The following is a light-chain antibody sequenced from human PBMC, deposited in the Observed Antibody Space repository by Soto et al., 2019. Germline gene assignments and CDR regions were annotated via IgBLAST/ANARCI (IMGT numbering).Light chain of an antibody. Sequence: QSVLTQPASVSGSPGQSITISCTGTSSDVGSYNLVSWYQQHPGKAPKLMIYEGSKRPSGVSNRFSGSKSGNTASLTISGLQAEDEADYYCCSYAGSYSYAFATGTKLTVL. CDR1: SSDVGSYNL. CDR2: EGS. V-gene: IGLV2-23*01. CDR3: CSYAGSYSYA. J-gene: IGLJ1*01.